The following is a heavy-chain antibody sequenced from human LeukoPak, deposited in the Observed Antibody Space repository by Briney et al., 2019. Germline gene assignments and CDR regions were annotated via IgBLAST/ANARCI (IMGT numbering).Heavy chain of an antibody. Sequence: PGGSLRLSCAASGFTFSRLAMTWVRQAPGKGREWVSTISASGPYYADAVRGRFTISRDNSRNTLSLQMDSLRAEDTAVYYCAPGHRIAVADTQVATHWGQGTLVTVSS. CDR1: GFTFSRLA. J-gene: IGHJ4*02. D-gene: IGHD6-19*01. CDR3: APGHRIAVADTQVATH. CDR2: ISASGP. V-gene: IGHV3-23*01.